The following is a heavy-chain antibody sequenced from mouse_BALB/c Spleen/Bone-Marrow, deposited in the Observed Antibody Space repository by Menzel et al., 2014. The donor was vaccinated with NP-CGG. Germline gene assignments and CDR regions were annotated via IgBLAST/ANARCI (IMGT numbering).Heavy chain of an antibody. CDR1: GFNIKDTY. Sequence: VHVKQSGAELVKPGASVKLSCTASGFNIKDTYMHWVEQRPEQGLEWIGRIDPANYNTKYDPKFQGKATITADTSSNTAYLQLSSLTSEDTAVYYCAGNSMAYWGQGTLVTVSA. CDR3: AGNSMAY. V-gene: IGHV14-3*02. J-gene: IGHJ3*01. CDR2: IDPANYNT.